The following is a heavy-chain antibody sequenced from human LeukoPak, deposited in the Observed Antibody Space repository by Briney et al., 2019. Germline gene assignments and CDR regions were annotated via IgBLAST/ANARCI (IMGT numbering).Heavy chain of an antibody. CDR3: ARDPRKFPYCSGGSCYFDY. Sequence: GGSLRLSCAASGFTFSSHGMHWVRQAPGKGLEWVAVISYDGSNKYYADSVKGRFTISRDNSKNTLNLQMNSLRAEDTAVYYCARDPRKFPYCSGGSCYFDYWGQGTLVTVSS. V-gene: IGHV3-30*03. CDR2: ISYDGSNK. CDR1: GFTFSSHG. J-gene: IGHJ4*02. D-gene: IGHD2-15*01.